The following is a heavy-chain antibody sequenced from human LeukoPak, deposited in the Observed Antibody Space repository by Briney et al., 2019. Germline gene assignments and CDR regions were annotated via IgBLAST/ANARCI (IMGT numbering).Heavy chain of an antibody. CDR1: GFTFSSYA. D-gene: IGHD3-10*01. CDR2: ISYDGSNK. Sequence: GRSLRLSCAASGFTFSSYAMHWVRQAPGKGLEWVAVISYDGSNKYYADSVKGRFTISRDDAKNSLYLQMNSLRAEDTAVYYCARGHSGGNFDYRGQGTLVTVSS. J-gene: IGHJ4*02. V-gene: IGHV3-30*04. CDR3: ARGHSGGNFDY.